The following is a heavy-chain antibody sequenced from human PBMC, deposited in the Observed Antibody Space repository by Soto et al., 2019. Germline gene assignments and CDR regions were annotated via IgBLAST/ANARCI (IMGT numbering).Heavy chain of an antibody. CDR3: AKGSITIFGVVIYYFDY. J-gene: IGHJ4*02. CDR1: GFTFSSYA. V-gene: IGHV3-23*01. Sequence: EVQLLESGGGLVQPGGSLRLSCEASGFTFSSYAMSWVRQAPGKGLEWVSAISGSGGSTYYADSVKGRFTISRDNSKNTLYLQMNSLRAEDTAVYYCAKGSITIFGVVIYYFDYWGQGTLVTVSS. CDR2: ISGSGGST. D-gene: IGHD3-3*01.